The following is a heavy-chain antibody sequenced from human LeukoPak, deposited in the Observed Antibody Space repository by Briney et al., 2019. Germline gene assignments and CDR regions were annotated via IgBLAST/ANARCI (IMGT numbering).Heavy chain of an antibody. J-gene: IGHJ6*02. CDR2: IYSGGST. CDR1: GFTVSSNY. CDR3: ARTNRFLLMDV. D-gene: IGHD2-8*01. V-gene: IGHV3-66*01. Sequence: SGGSLRLSCAASGFTVSSNYMSWVRQAPGKGLEWVSVIYSGGSTYYADSVKGRFTISRDNSKNTLYLQMNSLRAEETAVYYCARTNRFLLMDVWGQGTTVTVSS.